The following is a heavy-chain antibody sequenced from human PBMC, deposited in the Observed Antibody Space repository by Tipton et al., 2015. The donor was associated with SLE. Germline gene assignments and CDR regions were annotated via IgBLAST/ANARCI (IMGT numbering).Heavy chain of an antibody. D-gene: IGHD6-13*01. J-gene: IGHJ4*02. Sequence: QLVQSGAEVKKPGEYLKISCRGSGYSFTSYWIGWVRQMPGKGLEWMGIIYPGDSDTRYSPSFQGQVTISADKSISTAYLQWSSLKASDTAMYYCARQGYSSSWEVQGFDYWGQGTLVTVSS. CDR1: GYSFTSYW. CDR2: IYPGDSDT. CDR3: ARQGYSSSWEVQGFDY. V-gene: IGHV5-51*01.